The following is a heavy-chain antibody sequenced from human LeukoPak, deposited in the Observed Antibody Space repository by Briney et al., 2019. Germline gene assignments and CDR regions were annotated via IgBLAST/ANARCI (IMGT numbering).Heavy chain of an antibody. CDR3: ARVVVPYYGMDV. V-gene: IGHV4-34*01. CDR1: GGSFSGYY. J-gene: IGHJ6*02. CDR2: INHSGST. Sequence: PSETLSLTCAVYGGSFSGYYWSWIRQPPGKGLEWIGEINHSGSTNYNPSLKSRVTISVDTSKNQFSLKLSSVTAADTAVYYCARVVVPYYGMDVWGQGTTVTVSS. D-gene: IGHD2-15*01.